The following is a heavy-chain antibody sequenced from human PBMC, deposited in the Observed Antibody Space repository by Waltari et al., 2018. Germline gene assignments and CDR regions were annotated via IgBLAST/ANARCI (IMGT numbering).Heavy chain of an antibody. CDR1: GFTFDDYA. J-gene: IGHJ4*02. CDR2: ISWNSGSI. CDR3: AKDKGVSSSGGFDY. D-gene: IGHD6-13*01. Sequence: EVQLVESGGGLVQPGRSLRLSCAASGFTFDDYAMHLVRQAPGKGLAWVSGISWNSGSIGYADSVKGRFTISRDNAKNSLYLQMNSLRAEDTALYYCAKDKGVSSSGGFDYWGQGTLVTVSS. V-gene: IGHV3-9*01.